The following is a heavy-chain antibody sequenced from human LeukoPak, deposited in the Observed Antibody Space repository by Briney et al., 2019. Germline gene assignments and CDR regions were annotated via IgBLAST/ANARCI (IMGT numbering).Heavy chain of an antibody. D-gene: IGHD1-26*01. CDR1: GFTFSSYW. CDR3: TRATGSFYGLGY. V-gene: IGHV3-74*01. Sequence: GGSLRLSCAASGFTFSSYWMHWVRQAPGKGLLWVSRINSDGSVTTYADSVKGRFTISRDNAKNTLYLQMNSLRAEDTAVYYCTRATGSFYGLGYWGQGTLVTVPS. CDR2: INSDGSVT. J-gene: IGHJ4*02.